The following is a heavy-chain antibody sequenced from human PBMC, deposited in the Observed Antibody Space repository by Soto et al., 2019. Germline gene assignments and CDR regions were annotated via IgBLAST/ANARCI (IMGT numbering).Heavy chain of an antibody. CDR2: ISYDGSNK. V-gene: IGHV3-30-3*01. J-gene: IGHJ6*01. Sequence: WGSMRLSCAASGFTFSSDAMHWVRQAPGKGLEWVAVISYDGSNKYYADSVKSRFTISRDNSKNTLYLQMNSLRAEDTAVYYCPRDNRAAAVHYYYYYCIDVWGQWTTDTDSS. D-gene: IGHD6-13*01. CDR3: PRDNRAAAVHYYYYYCIDV. CDR1: GFTFSSDA.